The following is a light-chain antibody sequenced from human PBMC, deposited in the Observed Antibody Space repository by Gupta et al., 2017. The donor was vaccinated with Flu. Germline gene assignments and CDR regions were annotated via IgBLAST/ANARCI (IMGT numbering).Light chain of an antibody. V-gene: IGKV1-5*03. CDR3: QQDSSPSGT. Sequence: DIQMTQSPSTLSASVGDSVTITCRASQSVGRWLAWYQQKPGNAPRLLICEASNLERGVPSRFSGSGAGTELTLTISGLQPDDFGTYYCQQDSSPSGTFGQGTKVEIK. CDR1: QSVGRW. J-gene: IGKJ1*01. CDR2: EAS.